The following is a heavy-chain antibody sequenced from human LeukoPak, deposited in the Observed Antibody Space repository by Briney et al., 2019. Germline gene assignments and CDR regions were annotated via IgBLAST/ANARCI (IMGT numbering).Heavy chain of an antibody. CDR3: PKGYCSSTSCYPLDP. J-gene: IGHJ5*02. Sequence: GGSLRLSCAASGFTFSGYGMHWVRQAPGKGLEWVAVISYDGSNKYYADSVKGRFTISRDNSKNTLHLQMNSLRGEDTAVYYCPKGYCSSTSCYPLDPWVDGTLVTVSS. V-gene: IGHV3-30*18. D-gene: IGHD2-2*01. CDR2: ISYDGSNK. CDR1: GFTFSGYG.